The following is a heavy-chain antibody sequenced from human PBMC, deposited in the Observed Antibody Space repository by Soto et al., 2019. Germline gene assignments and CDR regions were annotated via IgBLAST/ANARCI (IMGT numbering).Heavy chain of an antibody. CDR2: LHSTGAT. J-gene: IGHJ5*02. CDR3: VRDVPAAGTDWFDP. V-gene: IGHV4-4*07. CDR1: GGSINNYW. Sequence: PSETMSLTCTVSGGSINNYWWSWIRQAADKRLEWIGRLHSTGATNYNPPLRSRVTMSVDQSKNQFSLNLASVTAADTAVYYCVRDVPAAGTDWFDPWGQGTLVTVSS. D-gene: IGHD6-13*01.